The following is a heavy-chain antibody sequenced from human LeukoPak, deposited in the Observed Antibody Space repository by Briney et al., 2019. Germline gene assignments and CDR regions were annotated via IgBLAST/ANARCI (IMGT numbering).Heavy chain of an antibody. J-gene: IGHJ4*02. Sequence: GESLRLSCAASGFTFTTYWMSWVRQAPGKGLEWVANIKQDGTEKYYVDSVEGRFTISRDNAKNSLYLQMNSLRVEDTAVYYCAKAANYYYGSEGYYFFEHWGQGTPVTASS. CDR3: AKAANYYYGSEGYYFFEH. D-gene: IGHD3-10*01. CDR2: IKQDGTEK. CDR1: GFTFTTYW. V-gene: IGHV3-7*01.